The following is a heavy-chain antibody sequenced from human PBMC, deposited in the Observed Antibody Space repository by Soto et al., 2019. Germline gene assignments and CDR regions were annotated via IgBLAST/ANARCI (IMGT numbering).Heavy chain of an antibody. CDR3: ARGGAARPVDY. Sequence: LRLSCAASGFTFSSYWMSWVRQAPGKGLEWVANIKQDGREKYYVDSVKGRFTISRDNAKNSLYLQMNSLRAEDTAVYYCARGGAARPVDYWGQGTLVTVSS. D-gene: IGHD6-6*01. J-gene: IGHJ4*02. CDR2: IKQDGREK. CDR1: GFTFSSYW. V-gene: IGHV3-7*03.